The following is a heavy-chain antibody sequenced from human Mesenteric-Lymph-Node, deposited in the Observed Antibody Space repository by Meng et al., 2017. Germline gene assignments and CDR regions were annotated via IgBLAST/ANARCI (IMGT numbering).Heavy chain of an antibody. CDR2: INHSGST. D-gene: IGHD3-10*01. J-gene: IGHJ4*02. CDR1: GGFISTYY. Sequence: SETLSLTCTVSGGFISTYYWSWIRQPPGKGLEWIGEINHSGSTNYNPSLKSRVTISVDTSKNQFSLKLSSVTAADTAVYYCAREPNLGNMVRGAMNYWGQGTLVTVSS. V-gene: IGHV4-34*01. CDR3: AREPNLGNMVRGAMNY.